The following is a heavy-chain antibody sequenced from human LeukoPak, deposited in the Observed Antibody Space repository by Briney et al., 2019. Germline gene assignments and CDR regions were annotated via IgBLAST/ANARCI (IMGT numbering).Heavy chain of an antibody. CDR1: GFTFSSYS. J-gene: IGHJ4*02. Sequence: NPGGSLRLSCAASGFTFSSYSMNWVRQAPGKGLEWVSSISSSSSYIYYADPVKDRFTISRDNAKNSLYLQMNSLRAEDTAVYYCARELISTSSVLLPDYWGQGTLVTVSS. V-gene: IGHV3-21*06. CDR2: ISSSSSYI. CDR3: ARELISTSSVLLPDY. D-gene: IGHD6-6*01.